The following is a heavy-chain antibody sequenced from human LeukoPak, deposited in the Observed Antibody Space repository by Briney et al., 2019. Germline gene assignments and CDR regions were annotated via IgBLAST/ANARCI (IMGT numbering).Heavy chain of an antibody. J-gene: IGHJ4*02. V-gene: IGHV3-48*01. CDR3: ARAQTGTITYYFDY. CDR1: GFTFSSYG. D-gene: IGHD1-1*01. CDR2: ISSSSTTI. Sequence: PGGSLRLSCAASGFTFSSYGMHWVRQAPGKGLEWVSYISSSSTTIYYTDSVKGRFTISRDNAKNSLYLQMNTLRADDTAVYYCARAQTGTITYYFDYWGQGTLVTVSS.